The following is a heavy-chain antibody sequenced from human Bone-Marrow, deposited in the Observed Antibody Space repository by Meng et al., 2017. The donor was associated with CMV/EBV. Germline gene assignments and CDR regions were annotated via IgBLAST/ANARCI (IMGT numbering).Heavy chain of an antibody. D-gene: IGHD2-21*01. CDR3: AGVKPGPYFDY. CDR1: GDCINNYH. Sequence: SETLSLTCSVSGDCINNYHCSWIRQSPAKGLEWIGYMHYTGNTQYNPSLKSRVTISMDTSKNQFSLNLNSVTAADAAVYYCAGVKPGPYFDYWGQGTLVTVSS. V-gene: IGHV4-59*13. J-gene: IGHJ4*02. CDR2: MHYTGNT.